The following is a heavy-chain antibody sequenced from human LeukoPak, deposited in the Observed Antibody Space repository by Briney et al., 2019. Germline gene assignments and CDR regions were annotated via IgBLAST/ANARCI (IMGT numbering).Heavy chain of an antibody. Sequence: GRSLRLSCAASGFTFSSYAMNWVRQAPGKGLEWVAVISYDGSNKYYADSVKGRFTISRDNSKNALYLQMNSLRAEDTAVYYCARDRLLWGLISGYETYYFDYWGQGTLVTVSS. J-gene: IGHJ4*02. D-gene: IGHD5-12*01. CDR3: ARDRLLWGLISGYETYYFDY. CDR1: GFTFSSYA. V-gene: IGHV3-30*04. CDR2: ISYDGSNK.